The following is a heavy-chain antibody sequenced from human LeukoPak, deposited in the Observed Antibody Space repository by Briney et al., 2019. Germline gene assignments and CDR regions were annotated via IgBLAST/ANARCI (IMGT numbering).Heavy chain of an antibody. CDR2: MDGDGGHI. V-gene: IGHV3-7*01. CDR3: ARDRGYSAFDF. CDR1: GFTFGTSW. Sequence: PGGSLRLSCGVSGFTFGTSWMNWVRQAPGKGLEWVASMDGDGGHIYHAGSVKGRFTISRDNAKNSLYLQLNSLRAEDTAVYYCARDRGYSAFDFWGQGTLVTVSS. J-gene: IGHJ4*02. D-gene: IGHD5-18*01.